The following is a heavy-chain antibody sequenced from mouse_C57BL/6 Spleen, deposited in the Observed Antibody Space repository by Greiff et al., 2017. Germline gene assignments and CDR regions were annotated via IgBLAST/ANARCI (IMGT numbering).Heavy chain of an antibody. CDR2: IDPENGDT. J-gene: IGHJ1*03. CDR1: GFNIKDDY. CDR3: TVTGDGYYWYFDV. V-gene: IGHV14-4*01. Sequence: EVQLQQSGAELVRPGASVKLSCTASGFNIKDDYMHWVKQRPEQGLEWIGWIDPENGDTTYASKFQGKATITADTSSNTAYLQLSSLTSEDTAVYYCTVTGDGYYWYFDVWGTGTTVTVSS. D-gene: IGHD2-3*01.